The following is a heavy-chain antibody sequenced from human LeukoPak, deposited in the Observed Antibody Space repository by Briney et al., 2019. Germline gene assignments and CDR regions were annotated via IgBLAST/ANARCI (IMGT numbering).Heavy chain of an antibody. CDR2: ISWNSGSI. J-gene: IGHJ4*02. CDR1: GFTFDDYA. Sequence: GRSLRLSCAASGFTFDDYAMHWVRQAPGKGLEWVSGISWNSGSIGYADSVKGRFTISRDNAKNSLYLQMNSLRAEDTALYYCAKDIRGWTRAFDDWGQGTLVTVSS. D-gene: IGHD6-19*01. V-gene: IGHV3-9*01. CDR3: AKDIRGWTRAFDD.